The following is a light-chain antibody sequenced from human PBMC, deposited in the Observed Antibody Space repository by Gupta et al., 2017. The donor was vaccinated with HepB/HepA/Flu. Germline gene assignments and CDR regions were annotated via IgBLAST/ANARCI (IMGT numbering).Light chain of an antibody. J-gene: IGKJ5*01. CDR2: GAS. CDR3: QQSYSPPIT. Sequence: DIQMTQSPSSLSAPVGDRVTITCRASRSISTYLNWYQQKPGKAPKLLIYGASDLQSGVTSRFSGSGSGTDFTLTISSLQPEDFATYHCQQSYSPPITFGQGTRLEIK. CDR1: RSISTY. V-gene: IGKV1-39*01.